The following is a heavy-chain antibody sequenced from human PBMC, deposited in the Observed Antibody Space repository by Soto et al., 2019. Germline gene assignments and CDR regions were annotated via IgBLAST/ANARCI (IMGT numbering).Heavy chain of an antibody. CDR3: ARDSGAFHSRGWYGGFDY. CDR1: GFTFSSYG. Sequence: QVQLVESGGGVVQPGRSLRLSCAASGFTFSSYGMHWVRQAPGKGLEWVAVIWYDGSNKYYADSVKGRFTISRDNSKNTLYLQMNSLRAEDTAVYYCARDSGAFHSRGWYGGFDYWGQGTLVTVSS. D-gene: IGHD6-19*01. CDR2: IWYDGSNK. V-gene: IGHV3-33*01. J-gene: IGHJ4*02.